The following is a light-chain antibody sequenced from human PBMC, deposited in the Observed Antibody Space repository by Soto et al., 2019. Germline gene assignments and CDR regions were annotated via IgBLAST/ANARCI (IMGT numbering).Light chain of an antibody. CDR3: AAWDDSLNGDV. V-gene: IGLV1-44*01. Sequence: QSVLTQPPSASGTPGQRVTISCSGSSSNIGSNTVSWYHQLPGMAPKLLIYNNDQRPSGVPDRFSGSKSGTSASLAISGLQSEDEADYYCAAWDDSLNGDVFGTGTKLTVL. CDR1: SSNIGSNT. J-gene: IGLJ1*01. CDR2: NND.